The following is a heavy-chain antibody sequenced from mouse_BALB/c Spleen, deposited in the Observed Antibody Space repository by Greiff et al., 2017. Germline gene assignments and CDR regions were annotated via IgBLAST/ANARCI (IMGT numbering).Heavy chain of an antibody. V-gene: IGHV5-12-1*01. Sequence: EVKVVESGGGLVKPGGSLKLSCAASGFAFSSYDMSWVRQTPEKRLEWVAYISSGGGSTYYPDTVKGRFTISRDNAKNTLYLQMSSLKSEDTAMYYCARQYGNYVWYFDVWGAGTTVTVSS. CDR2: ISSGGGST. CDR1: GFAFSSYD. J-gene: IGHJ1*01. CDR3: ARQYGNYVWYFDV. D-gene: IGHD2-10*02.